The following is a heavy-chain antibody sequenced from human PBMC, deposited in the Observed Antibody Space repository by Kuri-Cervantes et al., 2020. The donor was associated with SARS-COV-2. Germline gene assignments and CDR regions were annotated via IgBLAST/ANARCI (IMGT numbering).Heavy chain of an antibody. J-gene: IGHJ6*02. D-gene: IGHD7-27*01. CDR1: AFTFSSYA. CDR3: AKALGNYYYYGMDV. V-gene: IGHV3-30*18. CDR2: ISYDGSNK. Sequence: GGSLRLSCAASAFTFSSYAMHWVRQAPGKGLEWVAVISYDGSNKYYADSVKGRFTISRDNSKNTLYLQMNSLRAEDTAVYYCAKALGNYYYYGMDVWGQGTTVTVSS.